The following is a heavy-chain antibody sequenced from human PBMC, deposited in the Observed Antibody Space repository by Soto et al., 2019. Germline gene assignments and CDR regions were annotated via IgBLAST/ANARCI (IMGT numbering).Heavy chain of an antibody. CDR1: GYSFTSYW. J-gene: IGHJ5*02. Sequence: GESLKISCKGSGYSFTSYWIGWVRQMPGKGLEWMGIIYPGDSDTRYSPSFQGQVTISADKSISTAYRQWSSLKASDTAMYYCARQDPRLRYFDPWGQGTMLAFYS. D-gene: IGHD1-1*01. CDR3: ARQDPRLRYFDP. V-gene: IGHV5-51*01. CDR2: IYPGDSDT.